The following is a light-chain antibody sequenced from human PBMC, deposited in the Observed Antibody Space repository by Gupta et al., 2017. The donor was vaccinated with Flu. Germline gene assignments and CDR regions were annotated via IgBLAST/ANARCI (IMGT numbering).Light chain of an antibody. CDR2: NVS. J-gene: IGKJ4*01. CDR1: QDIRNT. Sequence: ALQMTQSPSSLSASVVDSVTITRRASQDIRNTLGWYQQKPGKAPKLLMYNVSTLQSGVPSRFSGSGSGTDFTLTISSLQPEDLATYYCLHDDNYPLTFGGGTKVEIK. CDR3: LHDDNYPLT. V-gene: IGKV1-6*01.